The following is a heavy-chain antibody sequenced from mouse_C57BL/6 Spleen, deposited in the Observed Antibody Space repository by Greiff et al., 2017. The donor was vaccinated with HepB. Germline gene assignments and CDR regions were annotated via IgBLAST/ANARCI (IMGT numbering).Heavy chain of an antibody. V-gene: IGHV1-50*01. Sequence: QVQLQQPGAELVKPGASVKLSCKASGYTFTSYWMQWVKQRPGQGLEWIGEIDPSDSYTNYNQKFKGKATLTVDTSSSTAYMQLSSLTSEDSAVYYCARPADGYYLDYWGQGTTLTVSS. D-gene: IGHD2-3*01. CDR1: GYTFTSYW. CDR3: ARPADGYYLDY. J-gene: IGHJ2*01. CDR2: IDPSDSYT.